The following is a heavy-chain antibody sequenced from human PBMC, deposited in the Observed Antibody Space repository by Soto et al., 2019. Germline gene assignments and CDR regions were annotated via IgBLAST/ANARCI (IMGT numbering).Heavy chain of an antibody. Sequence: QVQLQESGPGLVKPSETLSLTCTVSGDSISDYYWTWIRQPPGKGLEWIGYIYHSGSTYYNPSLKSRVTISLDASRTQLSLKLNSGTAADTAVYYCARASRNYVAYWGQGTLVTVSS. J-gene: IGHJ4*02. CDR3: ARASRNYVAY. CDR2: IYHSGST. V-gene: IGHV4-59*01. CDR1: GDSISDYY.